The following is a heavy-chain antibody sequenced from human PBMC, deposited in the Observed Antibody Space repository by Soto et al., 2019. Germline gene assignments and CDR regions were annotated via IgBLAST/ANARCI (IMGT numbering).Heavy chain of an antibody. CDR3: GRYLHIAAADN. D-gene: IGHD6-13*01. CDR1: GFSLSNYW. V-gene: IGHV3-74*01. CDR2: IKGDGSAS. Sequence: GGSLRLSCGASGFSLSNYWIHWVRQPPGKGVVWVSRIKGDGSASDYADSVKGRFAISRENAKNTVYLQMYSLRVEDTAVYYCGRYLHIAAADNWGQGTLGTVSS. J-gene: IGHJ4*02.